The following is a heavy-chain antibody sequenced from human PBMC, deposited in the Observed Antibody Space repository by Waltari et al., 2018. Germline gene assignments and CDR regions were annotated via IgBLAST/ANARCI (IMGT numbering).Heavy chain of an antibody. V-gene: IGHV4-39*01. Sequence: QLQLQESGPGLVKPSGTLSITCTVSGGSVNRWSDYWGWIRQPPGTRLEWIGTIYYTWSPYYNPSLKGRVTMSVDTSRNQFSLSLHSVTAADTAVYYCARNSTVFGEDPPRAWFDPWGQGILVIVSS. CDR1: GGSVNRWSDY. J-gene: IGHJ5*02. D-gene: IGHD3-3*01. CDR2: IYYTWSP. CDR3: ARNSTVFGEDPPRAWFDP.